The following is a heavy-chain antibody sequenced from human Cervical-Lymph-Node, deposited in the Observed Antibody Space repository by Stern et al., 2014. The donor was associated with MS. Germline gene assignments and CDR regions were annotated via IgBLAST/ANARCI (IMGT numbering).Heavy chain of an antibody. D-gene: IGHD2-8*02. V-gene: IGHV4-39*01. CDR2: VYYSGAP. CDR1: GDSISSYTHY. J-gene: IGHJ4*02. CDR3: AKHACTGAACPFDL. Sequence: VQLVESGPGLVKPSETLSLTCAVSGDSISSYTHYWAWIRQPPGKGLEWIGSVYYSGAPYYNPSLKVPFTISVDTSKNHFPLGLTSVTAADTAVYYCAKHACTGAACPFDLWGQGTLVTVSS.